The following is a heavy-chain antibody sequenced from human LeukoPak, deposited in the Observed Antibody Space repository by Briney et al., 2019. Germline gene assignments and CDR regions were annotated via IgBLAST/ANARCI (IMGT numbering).Heavy chain of an antibody. CDR3: ARDFWNLYENNDSNRDFDN. Sequence: ASVKVSCKASDYTFSNYGISWVRQAPGQRLEWMAWIAGDRIYAPQFQGRLIISTDPSTSTAYMELRSLRSDDTAVYYCARDFWNLYENNDSNRDFDNWGQGTLLTVSS. CDR2: IAGDR. D-gene: IGHD7-27*01. CDR1: DYTFSNYG. V-gene: IGHV1-18*01. J-gene: IGHJ4*02.